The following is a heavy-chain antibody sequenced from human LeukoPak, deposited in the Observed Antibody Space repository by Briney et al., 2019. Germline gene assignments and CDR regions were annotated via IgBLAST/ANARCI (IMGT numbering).Heavy chain of an antibody. V-gene: IGHV4-34*01. CDR2: INHSGST. D-gene: IGHD4-17*01. J-gene: IGHJ4*02. Sequence: PSETLSLTCAVYGGSFSGYYWSWIRQPPGKGLEWIGEINHSGSTNYNPSLKSRVTISADTSKNQFSLKLSSVTAADTAVYYWARGRDYALYDYWGQGTVVTVSS. CDR1: GGSFSGYY. CDR3: ARGRDYALYDY.